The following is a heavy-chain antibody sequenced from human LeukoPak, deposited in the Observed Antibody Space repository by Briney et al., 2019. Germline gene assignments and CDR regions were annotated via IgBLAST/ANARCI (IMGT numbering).Heavy chain of an antibody. V-gene: IGHV3-53*01. Sequence: GGSLTLSCAASGFTVSSNYMSWVRQAPGKGLEGVSVIYSGGSSYYADSVKGRFTISRDNSKNTLYLQMNTLRAEDTAIYYCARVYGSGSWFEYENNWFAPWGQGTLVTVSS. CDR1: GFTVSSNY. J-gene: IGHJ5*02. CDR2: IYSGGSS. D-gene: IGHD3-10*01. CDR3: ARVYGSGSWFEYENNWFAP.